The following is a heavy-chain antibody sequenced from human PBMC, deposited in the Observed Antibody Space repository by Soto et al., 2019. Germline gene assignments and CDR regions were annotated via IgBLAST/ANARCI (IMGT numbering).Heavy chain of an antibody. CDR3: ARDLITMVRGVIGAFDI. CDR2: IRYDGSNK. J-gene: IGHJ3*02. Sequence: GGSLRLSCAASGFTFSSYGMHWVRQAPGKGLEWVAVIRYDGSNKYYADSVKGRFTISRDNSKNTLYLQMNSLRAEDTAVYYCARDLITMVRGVIGAFDIWGQGTMVTVSS. V-gene: IGHV3-33*01. CDR1: GFTFSSYG. D-gene: IGHD3-10*01.